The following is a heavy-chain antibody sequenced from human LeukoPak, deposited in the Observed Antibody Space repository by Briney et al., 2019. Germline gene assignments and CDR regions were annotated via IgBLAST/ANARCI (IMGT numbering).Heavy chain of an antibody. CDR1: GGSISSYY. D-gene: IGHD3-10*01. CDR2: IYYSGST. Sequence: SETLSLTCTVSGGSISSYYWSWIRQPPGKGLEWIGYIYYSGSTNYNPSLKSRVTISVDTSKNQFSLKLSFVTAADTAVYYCARHGPDSGYYYGMDVWGQGTTVTVSS. J-gene: IGHJ6*02. V-gene: IGHV4-59*08. CDR3: ARHGPDSGYYYGMDV.